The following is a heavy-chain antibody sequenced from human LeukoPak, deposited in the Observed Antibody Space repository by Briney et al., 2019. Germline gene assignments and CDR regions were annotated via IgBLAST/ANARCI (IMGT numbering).Heavy chain of an antibody. J-gene: IGHJ4*02. V-gene: IGHV5-51*01. CDR3: ARGGYASSSGYRPVSFDY. CDR2: INPGDSDT. CDR1: GYSLTAYW. Sequence: GESLKISCKCSGYSLTAYWIGCVRQMPGKGLEWMGTINPGDSDTRYSLSFQGQVTISVDKSISTAYLQWSSLKASDTAMYYCARGGYASSSGYRPVSFDYWGQGTLVTVSS. D-gene: IGHD3-3*01.